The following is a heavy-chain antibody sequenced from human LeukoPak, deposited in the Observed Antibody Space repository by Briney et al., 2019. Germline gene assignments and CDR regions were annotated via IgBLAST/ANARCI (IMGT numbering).Heavy chain of an antibody. D-gene: IGHD3-3*02. CDR1: GFTFSTYE. CDR2: ISTSGITI. J-gene: IGHJ6*03. CDR3: ARAGDRIRPGFDYYYMDV. V-gene: IGHV3-48*03. Sequence: PGGSLRLSCAASGFTFSTYEMNWVRQAPGKGLEWISYISTSGITIYYADSVKGRFTISRDNAKNSLYLQMNSLRAEDTAVYYCARAGDRIRPGFDYYYMDVWGKGTTVTVSS.